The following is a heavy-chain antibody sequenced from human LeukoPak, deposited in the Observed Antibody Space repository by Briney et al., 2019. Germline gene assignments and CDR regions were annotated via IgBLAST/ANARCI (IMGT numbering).Heavy chain of an antibody. V-gene: IGHV3-9*01. J-gene: IGHJ4*02. CDR2: ISWNSGSI. CDR1: GFTFDDYA. D-gene: IGHD3-10*01. Sequence: TGGSLRLSCAASGFTFDDYAMHWVRQAPGKGLEWVSGISWNSGSIGYADSVKGRFTISRDNAKNSLYLQMNSLRAEDTALYYCAKGRDTLVPLITPDYFDYWGQGTLVTVSS. CDR3: AKGRDTLVPLITPDYFDY.